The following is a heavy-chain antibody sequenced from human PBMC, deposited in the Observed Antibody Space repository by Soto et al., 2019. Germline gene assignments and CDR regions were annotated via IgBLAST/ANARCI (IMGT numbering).Heavy chain of an antibody. J-gene: IGHJ6*03. V-gene: IGHV1-3*01. CDR1: GYTFTSYA. CDR2: INAGNGNT. D-gene: IGHD3-10*01. CDR3: ARDPRDMVRGVNHQYYYYMDV. Sequence: ASVKVSCKASGYTFTSYAMHWVRQAPGQRLEWMGWINAGNGNTKYSQKFQGRVTITRDTSASTAYMELSSLRSEDTAVYYCARDPRDMVRGVNHQYYYYMDVWGKGTTVTVSS.